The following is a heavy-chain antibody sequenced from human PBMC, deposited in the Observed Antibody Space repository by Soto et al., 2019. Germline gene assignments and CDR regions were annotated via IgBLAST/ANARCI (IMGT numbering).Heavy chain of an antibody. D-gene: IGHD2-8*02. CDR1: GFTFGTYW. CDR3: AAGLYWEHY. V-gene: IGHV3-7*02. J-gene: IGHJ4*02. Sequence: EVQLVESGGGLVQPGGSLRLSCEASGFTFGTYWMTWVRQPPGKGLECVADIKPDGSERYYVDSVKGRFTISRDNAKNSLYLHINSLGAEDTAVDFCAAGLYWEHYWGQGTLVPGSS. CDR2: IKPDGSER.